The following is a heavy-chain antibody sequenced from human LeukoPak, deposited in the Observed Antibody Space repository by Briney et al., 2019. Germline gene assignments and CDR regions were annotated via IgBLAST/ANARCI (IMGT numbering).Heavy chain of an antibody. D-gene: IGHD6-13*01. V-gene: IGHV3-21*01. J-gene: IGHJ4*02. CDR3: AIQQLGLIDY. Sequence: PGGSLRLSCAASGFTFSSYSMNWVRQAPGKGLEWVSSISSSSSYIYYADSVKGRFTISRDNAKNSLYLQMNSLRAEDTAVYYCAIQQLGLIDYWGQGTLVTVSP. CDR1: GFTFSSYS. CDR2: ISSSSSYI.